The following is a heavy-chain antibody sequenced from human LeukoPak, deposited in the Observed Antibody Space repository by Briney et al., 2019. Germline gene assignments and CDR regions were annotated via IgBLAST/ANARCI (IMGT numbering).Heavy chain of an antibody. D-gene: IGHD7-27*01. J-gene: IGHJ4*02. CDR2: IKRDGSEK. CDR3: ARTPADWGYFDY. V-gene: IGHV3-7*03. CDR1: GFTFSPYW. Sequence: PGGSLRLSCAASGFTFSPYWINWVRQAPGKGLEWVANIKRDGSEKYYAGSVKGRFTISRDNDKNSLYLQMNSLRAEDTAVYDCARTPADWGYFDYWGQGALVTVSS.